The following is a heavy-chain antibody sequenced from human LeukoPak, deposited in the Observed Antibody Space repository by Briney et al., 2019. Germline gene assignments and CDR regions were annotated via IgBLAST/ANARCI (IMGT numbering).Heavy chain of an antibody. CDR2: INSDGTTT. V-gene: IGHV3-74*01. D-gene: IGHD3-22*01. CDR1: GFIFSNYW. Sequence: GGSLRLSCAASGFIFSNYWMYWVRQGPGKGLVWVSRINSDGTTTTYADSVRVRFTTSRDNGKNTLYLQMSSLTAEITAVYYCARVRGGYYSDFWGQGCLVTASS. CDR3: ARVRGGYYSDF. J-gene: IGHJ4*02.